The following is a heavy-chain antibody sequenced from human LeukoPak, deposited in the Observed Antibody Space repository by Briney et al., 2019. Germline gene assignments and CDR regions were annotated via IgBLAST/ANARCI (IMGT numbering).Heavy chain of an antibody. Sequence: SETLSLTCTVSGGSISSYYWSWIRQPPGKGLEWIGYIYYSGSTNYNPSLKSRVTISVDTSKNQFSLKLSSVTAADTAVYYCARYIPRLLGAFDIWGQGTMVTVSS. CDR1: GGSISSYY. J-gene: IGHJ3*02. V-gene: IGHV4-59*01. CDR2: IYYSGST. D-gene: IGHD1-1*01. CDR3: ARYIPRLLGAFDI.